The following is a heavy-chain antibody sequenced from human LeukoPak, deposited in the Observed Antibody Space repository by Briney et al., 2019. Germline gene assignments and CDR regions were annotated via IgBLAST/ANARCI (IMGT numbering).Heavy chain of an antibody. CDR3: ARVAVSGPTGWFDS. V-gene: IGHV3-23*01. CDR1: GFTFSNYA. CDR2: ISHSGGST. Sequence: PGGSLRLSCAASGFTFSNYAMSWVRQAPGKGLEWVSAISHSGGSTYYADSVKGRFTISRDNVDNVVYLEMNSLGAEDTATYYCARVAVSGPTGWFDSWGQGTLVIVSS. J-gene: IGHJ5*01. D-gene: IGHD2-8*02.